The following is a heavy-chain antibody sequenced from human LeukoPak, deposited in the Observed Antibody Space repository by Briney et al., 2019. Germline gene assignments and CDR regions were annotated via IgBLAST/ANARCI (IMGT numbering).Heavy chain of an antibody. J-gene: IGHJ4*02. CDR3: AREGHTGSSIDY. Sequence: GASVKVSCKASGYTFTGYYMHWVRQAPGQGLEWMGWINPNSGGTKYAQKFQGRVTMTRDTSISTAYMELSRLRSDDKAVYYCAREGHTGSSIDYWGQGTLVTVSS. CDR1: GYTFTGYY. CDR2: INPNSGGT. D-gene: IGHD1-26*01. V-gene: IGHV1-2*02.